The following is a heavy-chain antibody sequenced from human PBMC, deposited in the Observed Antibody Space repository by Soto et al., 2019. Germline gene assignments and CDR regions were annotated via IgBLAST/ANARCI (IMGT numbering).Heavy chain of an antibody. J-gene: IGHJ4*02. CDR2: MSPSSGDT. CDR1: GYTFTSYH. Sequence: QVQLVQSGAEVKEPGASVKVSCKASGYTFTSYHINWVRQATGQGLEWMGWMSPSSGDTGYAQKFQGRLTMTRDTSTTTAYMALISLRSEDTAVYYCARGVEAGVDYWGQGTQVTVSS. CDR3: ARGVEAGVDY. D-gene: IGHD6-19*01. V-gene: IGHV1-8*01.